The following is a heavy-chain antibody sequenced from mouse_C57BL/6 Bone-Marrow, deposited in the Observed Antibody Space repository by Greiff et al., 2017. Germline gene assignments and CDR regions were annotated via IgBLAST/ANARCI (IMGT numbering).Heavy chain of an antibody. V-gene: IGHV5-4*01. CDR3: ASLFKKGY. Sequence: DVQLQESGGGLVKPGGSLKLSCAASGFTFSSYAMSWVRQTPEKRLEWVATISDGGSYTYYPDNVKGRFTISRDNAKNNLYLQMSHLKSEDTAMYYCASLFKKGYWGQGTTLTVSS. CDR2: ISDGGSYT. J-gene: IGHJ2*01. D-gene: IGHD6-2*01. CDR1: GFTFSSYA.